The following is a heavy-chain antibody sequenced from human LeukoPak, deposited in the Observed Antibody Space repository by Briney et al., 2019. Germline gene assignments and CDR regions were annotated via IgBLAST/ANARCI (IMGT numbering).Heavy chain of an antibody. J-gene: IGHJ3*02. V-gene: IGHV1-8*01. D-gene: IGHD2-15*01. CDR2: MNPNSGNT. Sequence: GASVKVSCKGSGYTFTRYDMNWVGQATGQGGEGMGWMNPNSGNTGYAQKFQGRVTMTRHTSISTAYMELSSLRSEDTAVYYCARGVPNSEYCSGGSCYSFVAFDIWGQGTMVTVSS. CDR1: GYTFTRYD. CDR3: ARGVPNSEYCSGGSCYSFVAFDI.